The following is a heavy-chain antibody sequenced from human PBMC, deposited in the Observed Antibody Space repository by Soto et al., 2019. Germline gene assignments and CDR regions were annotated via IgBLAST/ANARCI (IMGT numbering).Heavy chain of an antibody. J-gene: IGHJ6*02. V-gene: IGHV1-18*01. Sequence: QGQLVQSGGEVKKSGASVKVSCKASGYTFSRYGISWVRQAPGQGLEWMGWISGYNGDTNYAQKLQGSVTMTIVTSTTTAYMELRSLTSDDTAVYYCAKNGQPPYYYYGLDVWGQGTTVTVSS. D-gene: IGHD2-8*01. CDR1: GYTFSRYG. CDR3: AKNGQPPYYYYGLDV. CDR2: ISGYNGDT.